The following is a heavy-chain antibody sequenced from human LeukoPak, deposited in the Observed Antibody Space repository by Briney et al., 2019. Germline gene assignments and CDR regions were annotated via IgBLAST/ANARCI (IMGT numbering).Heavy chain of an antibody. CDR1: GFTFSSYA. Sequence: GGSLRLSCAASGFTFSSYAMPWVRRAPGKGLEGVEVLSCGGSDTYYADSVKGRFTISRDNSKNTLYLQMNSLRADDTAVYFCVRGKNYADCTDFMLEYWGQGTLVTVSS. V-gene: IGHV3-30*01. CDR2: LSCGGSDT. J-gene: IGHJ4*02. CDR3: VRGKNYADCTDFMLEY. D-gene: IGHD2-21*01.